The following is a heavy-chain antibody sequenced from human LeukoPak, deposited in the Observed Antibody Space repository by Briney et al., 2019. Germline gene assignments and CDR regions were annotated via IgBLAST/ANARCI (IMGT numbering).Heavy chain of an antibody. V-gene: IGHV5-51*01. J-gene: IGHJ4*02. Sequence: IIYPGDSDTRYSPSFQGQVTISADKSISTAYLQWSSLKASDTAMYYCAAEGSSGWYHFDYWGQGTLVTVSS. CDR2: IYPGDSDT. CDR3: AAEGSSGWYHFDY. D-gene: IGHD6-19*01.